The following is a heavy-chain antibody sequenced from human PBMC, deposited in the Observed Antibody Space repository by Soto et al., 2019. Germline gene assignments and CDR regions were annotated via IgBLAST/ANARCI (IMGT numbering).Heavy chain of an antibody. CDR1: GHTLANFY. J-gene: IGHJ5*02. CDR3: AKQTVELSLGGFDP. Sequence: QVQLVQSGAEVKKPGASVTVSCKASGHTLANFYIHWVRQAPGQGLEWMGKINPSGGATTYAQGFQGRVTETWDTSATTVVLEMRSLTADDTAVYYCAKQTVELSLGGFDPWGQGTLVTVSS. V-gene: IGHV1-46*01. D-gene: IGHD1-26*01. CDR2: INPSGGAT.